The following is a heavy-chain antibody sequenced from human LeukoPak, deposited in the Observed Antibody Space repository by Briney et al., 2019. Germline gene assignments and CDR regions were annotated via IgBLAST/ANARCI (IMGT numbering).Heavy chain of an antibody. J-gene: IGHJ4*02. CDR3: ARRGSDDYYDSSGYWYY. V-gene: IGHV3-11*01. CDR2: ISSSGSTI. CDR1: GFTFSDYY. D-gene: IGHD3-22*01. Sequence: LSLSCAASGFTFSDYYMSWIRQAPGKGLEWVSYISSSGSTIYYADSVKGRFTISRDNAKNSLYLQMNSLRAEDTAVYYCARRGSDDYYDSSGYWYYWGQGTLVTVSS.